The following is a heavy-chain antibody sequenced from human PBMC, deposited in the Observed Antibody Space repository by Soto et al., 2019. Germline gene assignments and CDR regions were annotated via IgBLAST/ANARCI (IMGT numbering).Heavy chain of an antibody. V-gene: IGHV4-39*01. Sequence: SETLSLTCIVSGESISSSSYYWGWIRQPPGKGLEWIGSIYYSGRTYYNPSFKSRVTISIDTSKNKFSLKLSSVTATDTAVYYCARQRTTVVTQAYFDHWGQGALVTVSS. CDR3: ARQRTTVVTQAYFDH. J-gene: IGHJ4*02. CDR1: GESISSSSYY. CDR2: IYYSGRT. D-gene: IGHD2-21*02.